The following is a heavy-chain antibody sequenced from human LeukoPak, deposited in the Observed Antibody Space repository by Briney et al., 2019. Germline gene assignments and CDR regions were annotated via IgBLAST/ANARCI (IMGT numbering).Heavy chain of an antibody. Sequence: ASVKVSCKASGYTFTGYYMHWVRQAPGQGLEWMGWINPNSGGTNCAQKFQGRVTMTRDTSISTAYMELSRLRSDDTAVYYCASTSSDYYYYGMDVWGQGTTVTVSS. CDR2: INPNSGGT. D-gene: IGHD2/OR15-2a*01. CDR3: ASTSSDYYYYGMDV. V-gene: IGHV1-2*02. CDR1: GYTFTGYY. J-gene: IGHJ6*02.